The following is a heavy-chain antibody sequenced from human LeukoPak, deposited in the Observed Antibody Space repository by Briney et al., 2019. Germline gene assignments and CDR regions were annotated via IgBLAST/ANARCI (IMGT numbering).Heavy chain of an antibody. Sequence: ASVKVSCKASGYTFTGYYMHWVRQAPGQGLEWMGWINPNSGGTNYAQKFQGRVTMTRDTSISTAYMELSRLRSDDTAVYYCAREEGYCSSPSGPAPFDYGGKEPRVPVPS. V-gene: IGHV1-2*02. CDR1: GYTFTGYY. D-gene: IGHD2-2*01. CDR3: AREEGYCSSPSGPAPFDY. CDR2: INPNSGGT. J-gene: IGHJ4*02.